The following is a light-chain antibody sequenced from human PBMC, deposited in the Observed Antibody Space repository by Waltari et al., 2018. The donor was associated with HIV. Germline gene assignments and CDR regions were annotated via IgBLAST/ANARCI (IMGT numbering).Light chain of an antibody. J-gene: IGKJ2*01. Sequence: VMTQSPATLSVSPGERATLSCRASQSVSTNLAWYQQKPGQAPRLLIYGASTRATGLPARFSGSGSGTEFILTISSLQSEDFAVYYCQQYNNWPPNTFGQGTKPEIK. V-gene: IGKV3-15*01. CDR3: QQYNNWPPNT. CDR1: QSVSTN. CDR2: GAS.